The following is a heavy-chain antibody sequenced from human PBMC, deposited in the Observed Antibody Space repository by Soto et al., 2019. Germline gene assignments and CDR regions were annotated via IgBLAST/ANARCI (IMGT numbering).Heavy chain of an antibody. D-gene: IGHD2-2*01. J-gene: IGHJ6*02. CDR1: GGSVSSGSYY. Sequence: QVQLQESGPGLVKPSETLSLTCTVSGGSVSSGSYYWSWIRQPPGKGLEWFGYIYYSGSTNYNPSLKSRGTISVDTSKNQFSLKLSSVTAADTAVYYCARGRIVVVPAAYYYYGMDVWGQGTTVTVSS. CDR3: ARGRIVVVPAAYYYYGMDV. V-gene: IGHV4-61*01. CDR2: IYYSGST.